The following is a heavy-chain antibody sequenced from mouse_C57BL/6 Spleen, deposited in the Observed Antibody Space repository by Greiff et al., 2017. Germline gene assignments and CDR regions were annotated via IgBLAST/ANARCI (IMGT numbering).Heavy chain of an antibody. Sequence: QVQLQQPGAELVKPGASVKLSCKASGYTFTSYWMHWVKQRPGQGLEWIGMIHPNSGSTNYNEKFESKATLTVDKSSSTAYMQLSSLTSEDSAVYYCARGGDYGGFAYWGQGTLVTVSA. CDR3: ARGGDYGGFAY. CDR2: IHPNSGST. D-gene: IGHD2-4*01. J-gene: IGHJ3*01. V-gene: IGHV1-64*01. CDR1: GYTFTSYW.